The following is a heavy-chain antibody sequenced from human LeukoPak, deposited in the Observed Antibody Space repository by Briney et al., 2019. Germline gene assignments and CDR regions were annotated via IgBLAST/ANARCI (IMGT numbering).Heavy chain of an antibody. D-gene: IGHD6-6*01. J-gene: IGHJ6*02. CDR3: TRGHVGSYVYYYYYGMDV. Sequence: SETLSLTCAVYGESFGGYYWSWIRQPPKKGLEWIGEINHSGSTNYNPSLKSRVTISVDTSKNQFSLKVRSVTAADTAVYYCTRGHVGSYVYYYYYGMDVWGQGTTVTVSS. CDR1: GESFGGYY. V-gene: IGHV4-34*01. CDR2: INHSGST.